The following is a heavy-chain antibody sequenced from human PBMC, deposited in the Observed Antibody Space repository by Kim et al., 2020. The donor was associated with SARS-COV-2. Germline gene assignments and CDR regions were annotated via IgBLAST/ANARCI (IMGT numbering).Heavy chain of an antibody. CDR3: ARAPIVVVITHFDY. Sequence: TPTLKSRVTISVHTSKNQFSRKRSSVTAADTAVYYCARAPIVVVITHFDYWGQGTLVTVSS. D-gene: IGHD3-22*01. V-gene: IGHV4-31*02. J-gene: IGHJ4*02.